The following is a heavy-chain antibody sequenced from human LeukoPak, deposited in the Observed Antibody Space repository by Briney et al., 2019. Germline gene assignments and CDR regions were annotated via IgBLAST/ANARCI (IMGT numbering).Heavy chain of an antibody. D-gene: IGHD3-16*02. CDR1: GFTFSSYG. CDR3: AKEGYDYVWGSYRYNWFDP. V-gene: IGHV3-23*01. Sequence: GGTLRLSCAASGFTFSSYGMSWVRQAPGKGLEWVSAISGSGGSTYYADSVKGRFTISRDNSKNTLYLQMNSLRAEDTAVYYCAKEGYDYVWGSYRYNWFDPWGQGTLVTVSS. CDR2: ISGSGGST. J-gene: IGHJ5*02.